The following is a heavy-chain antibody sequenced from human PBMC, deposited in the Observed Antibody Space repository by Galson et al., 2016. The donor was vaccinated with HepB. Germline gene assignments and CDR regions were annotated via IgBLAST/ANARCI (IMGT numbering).Heavy chain of an antibody. J-gene: IGHJ4*02. D-gene: IGHD2-15*01. CDR1: GFTFSSYA. V-gene: IGHV3-23*01. CDR2: ISSSGGST. CDR3: ARDLQAGWGGTMAY. Sequence: SLRLSCAASGFTFSSYAMSWVRQAPGKGLEWVSAISSSGGSTFYADSVKGRFTISRDNAKNSLYLQMNSLRAGDTAVYYCARDLQAGWGGTMAYWGQGTLVTVSS.